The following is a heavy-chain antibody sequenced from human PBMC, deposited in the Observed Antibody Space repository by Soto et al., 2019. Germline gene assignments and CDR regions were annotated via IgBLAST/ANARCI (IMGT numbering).Heavy chain of an antibody. CDR1: GFTFSSYA. V-gene: IGHV3-23*01. Sequence: VQLLESGGGLVQPGGSLRLSCAASGFTFSSYAMSWVRQAPGKGLEWVSAISGSGGSTYYADSVKGRFTISRDNSKNTLYLQMNSLRAEDTAVYYCAKGLSLYYGSGGPFDYWGQGTLVTVSS. CDR3: AKGLSLYYGSGGPFDY. J-gene: IGHJ4*02. D-gene: IGHD3-10*01. CDR2: ISGSGGST.